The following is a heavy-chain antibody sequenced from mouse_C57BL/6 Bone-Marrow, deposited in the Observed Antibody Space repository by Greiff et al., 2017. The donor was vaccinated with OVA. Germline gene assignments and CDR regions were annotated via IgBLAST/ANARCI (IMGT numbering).Heavy chain of an antibody. Sequence: EVKLMESGGGLVKPGGSLKLSCAASGFTFSSYTMSWVRQTPEKRLEWVATISGGGGNTYYPDSVKGRFTISRDNAKNTLYLQMSSLRSEDTALYYCARRNFDYDDWFAYWGQGTLVTVSA. CDR3: ARRNFDYDDWFAY. CDR2: ISGGGGNT. J-gene: IGHJ3*01. D-gene: IGHD2-4*01. CDR1: GFTFSSYT. V-gene: IGHV5-9*01.